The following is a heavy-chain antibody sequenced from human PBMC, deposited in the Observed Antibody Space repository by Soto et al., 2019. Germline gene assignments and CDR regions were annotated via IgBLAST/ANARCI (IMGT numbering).Heavy chain of an antibody. J-gene: IGHJ5*02. Sequence: SVKVSCKASGGTFSSYAISWVRQAPGQGLEWMGGIIPIFGTANYAQKFQGRVTITADESTSTAYMELSSLRSEDTAVYYCARVLPPDYPINWFDPWGQGTLVTVSS. V-gene: IGHV1-69*13. CDR1: GGTFSSYA. CDR2: IIPIFGTA. CDR3: ARVLPPDYPINWFDP. D-gene: IGHD4-17*01.